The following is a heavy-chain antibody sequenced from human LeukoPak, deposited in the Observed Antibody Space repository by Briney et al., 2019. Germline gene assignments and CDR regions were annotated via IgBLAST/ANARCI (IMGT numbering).Heavy chain of an antibody. CDR3: ARGVDNSGYANLDADAFDI. J-gene: IGHJ3*02. Sequence: SVKVSCKASGGTLSSYAISWVRQAPGQGLEWMGGIIPIFGTANYAQKFQGRVTITADKSTSTAYMELSSLRSEDTAVYYCARGVDNSGYANLDADAFDIWGQGTMVTVSS. CDR1: GGTLSSYA. D-gene: IGHD3-22*01. V-gene: IGHV1-69*06. CDR2: IIPIFGTA.